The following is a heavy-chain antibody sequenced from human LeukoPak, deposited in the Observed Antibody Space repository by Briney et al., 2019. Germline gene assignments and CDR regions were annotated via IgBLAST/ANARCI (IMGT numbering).Heavy chain of an antibody. D-gene: IGHD1-26*01. CDR2: INPNSGAT. J-gene: IGHJ3*02. CDR1: GGTFSSYA. Sequence: ASVKVSCKASGGTFSSYAISWVRQAPGQGLEWMGWINPNSGATKYAQEFQGRVTLTRDTSISTAYMDLSRLRSDDTALYYCARDRNTVGRLGAFDIWGQGTMVTVSS. V-gene: IGHV1-2*02. CDR3: ARDRNTVGRLGAFDI.